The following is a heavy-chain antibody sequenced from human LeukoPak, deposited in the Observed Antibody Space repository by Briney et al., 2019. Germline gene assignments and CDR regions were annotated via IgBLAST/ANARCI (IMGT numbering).Heavy chain of an antibody. D-gene: IGHD1-26*01. Sequence: ASVKVSCKASGYTFTSYDINWVRQAIGQGLEWMGWMNPNSGNTGYAQKFQGRVTMTRNTSISTAYMELSSLRSEDTAVYYCARGTGIVGATDFDYWGQGTLVTISS. CDR2: MNPNSGNT. CDR1: GYTFTSYD. V-gene: IGHV1-8*01. CDR3: ARGTGIVGATDFDY. J-gene: IGHJ4*02.